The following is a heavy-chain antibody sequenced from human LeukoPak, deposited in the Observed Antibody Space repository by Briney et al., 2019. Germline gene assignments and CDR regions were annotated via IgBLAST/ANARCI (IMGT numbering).Heavy chain of an antibody. CDR2: ISCSGGST. CDR1: GFTFSSYA. V-gene: IGHV3-23*01. J-gene: IGHJ4*02. CDR3: AKDSIRSVTTFDY. D-gene: IGHD4-17*01. Sequence: GGSLRLSCAASGFTFSSYAMSWVRQAPGKGLEWVSAISCSGGSTYYADSVKGRFTISRDNSKNTLYLQMNSLRAEDTAVYYCAKDSIRSVTTFDYWGQGTLVTVSS.